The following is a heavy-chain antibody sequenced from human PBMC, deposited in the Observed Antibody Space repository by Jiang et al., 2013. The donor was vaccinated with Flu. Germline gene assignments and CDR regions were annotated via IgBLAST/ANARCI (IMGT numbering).Heavy chain of an antibody. CDR3: ASQDSSGWYIRDAPPR. D-gene: IGHD6-19*01. Sequence: GSGLVKPSETLSLTCTVSGGSISSSSYYWGWIRQPPGKGLEWIGSIYYSGSTYYNPSLKSRVTISVDTSKNQFSLKLSSVTAADTAVYYCASQDSSGWYIRDAPPRWGQGTLVHRLL. V-gene: IGHV4-39*01. CDR2: IYYSGST. J-gene: IGHJ4*02. CDR1: GGSISSSSYY.